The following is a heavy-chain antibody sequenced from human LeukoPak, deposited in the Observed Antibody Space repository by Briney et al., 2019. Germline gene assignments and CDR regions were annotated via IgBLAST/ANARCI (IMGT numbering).Heavy chain of an antibody. D-gene: IGHD2-15*01. CDR1: GFTFSSYG. CDR3: ARDSGGRFDP. CDR2: IWYDGSNK. J-gene: IGHJ5*02. V-gene: IGHV3-33*01. Sequence: PGGSLRLSCAASGFTFSSYGMHWVRQAPAKGLEGGAVIWYDGSNKYYADAVKGRFTISRDNSKNTLYLQMNSLRAEDTAVYYCARDSGGRFDPWGRGTLVTVSS.